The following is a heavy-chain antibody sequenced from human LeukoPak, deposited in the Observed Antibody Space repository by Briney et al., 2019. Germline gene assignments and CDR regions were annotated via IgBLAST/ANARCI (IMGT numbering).Heavy chain of an antibody. D-gene: IGHD3-3*01. CDR2: ISYDGSNK. CDR3: ARGQLFYDFWSPAPTDY. V-gene: IGHV3-30-3*01. CDR1: GFTFSSYA. Sequence: GGSLRLSCAASGFTFSSYAMHWVRQAPGKGLEWVAVISYDGSNKYYADSVKGRFTISRDNSKNTLYLQMNSLRAEDTAVYYCARGQLFYDFWSPAPTDYWGQGTLVTVSS. J-gene: IGHJ4*02.